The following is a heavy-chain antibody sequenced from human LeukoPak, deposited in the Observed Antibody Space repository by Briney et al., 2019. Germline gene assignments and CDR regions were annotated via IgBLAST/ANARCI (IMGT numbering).Heavy chain of an antibody. CDR3: ARDRYNWNDGRRPFDY. CDR1: GYTLTELS. CDR2: FDPEDDET. Sequence: GASVKVSCTVSGYTLTELSMHWVRQAPGKGLEWMGGFDPEDDETIYARKFQGRVTMTEDTSTDTAYMELSSLRSEDTAVYYCARDRYNWNDGRRPFDYWGQGTLVTVSS. D-gene: IGHD1-1*01. V-gene: IGHV1-24*01. J-gene: IGHJ4*02.